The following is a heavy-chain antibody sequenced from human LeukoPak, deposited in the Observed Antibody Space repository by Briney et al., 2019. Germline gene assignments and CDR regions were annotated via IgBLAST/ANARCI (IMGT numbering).Heavy chain of an antibody. CDR2: IIPIFGTA. CDR1: GCTFSSYA. V-gene: IGHV1-69*06. Sequence: SVKVSCKASGCTFSSYAISWVRQAPGQGLEWMGGIIPIFGTANYAQKFQGRVTITGDKSTNTAYMELSSLRSEDTAVYYCAGQLMITFGGVIVKDYYYMDVWGKGTTVTVSS. J-gene: IGHJ6*03. CDR3: AGQLMITFGGVIVKDYYYMDV. D-gene: IGHD3-16*02.